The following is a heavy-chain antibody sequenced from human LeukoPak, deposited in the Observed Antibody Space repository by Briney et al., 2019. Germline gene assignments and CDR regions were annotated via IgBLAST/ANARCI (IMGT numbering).Heavy chain of an antibody. CDR1: GYTFTGYY. CDR3: ARGVGSGWYRSFDY. J-gene: IGHJ4*02. CDR2: INPNSGGT. V-gene: IGHV1-2*02. Sequence: GASVKVSCTASGYTFTGYYMHWVRQAPGQGLEWMGWINPNSGGTNYAQKFQGRVTMTRDTSISTAYMELSRLRSDDTAVYYCARGVGSGWYRSFDYWGQGTLVTVSS. D-gene: IGHD6-19*01.